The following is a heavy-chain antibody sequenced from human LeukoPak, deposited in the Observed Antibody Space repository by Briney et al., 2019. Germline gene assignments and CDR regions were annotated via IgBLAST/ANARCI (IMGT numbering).Heavy chain of an antibody. V-gene: IGHV1-3*03. CDR1: GFPFTSYA. J-gene: IGHJ4*02. Sequence: ASVKVSCKASGFPFTSYAIHWVRQAPGQRLEWMGWVNADNSNTKYSQEFQGRVTITRDTSASTAYMDLNSLRSEDMAVYYCAVGDYYCDTRFDYWGQGTLVTVSS. D-gene: IGHD3-22*01. CDR3: AVGDYYCDTRFDY. CDR2: VNADNSNT.